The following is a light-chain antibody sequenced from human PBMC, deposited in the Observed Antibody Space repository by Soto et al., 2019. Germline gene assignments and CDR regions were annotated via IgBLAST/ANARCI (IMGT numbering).Light chain of an antibody. V-gene: IGLV1-40*01. CDR3: QSYDSSLSGWV. J-gene: IGLJ3*02. CDR2: GNS. CDR1: SSNIGAGYD. Sequence: QSVLTQPPSVSGAPGQRVTISCTGSSSNIGAGYDVHWYQQLPGTAPKLLIYGNSIRPSGIPDGSSGSKSGTSASLAITGLQAEDEADYYCQSYDSSLSGWVFGGGTKLTVL.